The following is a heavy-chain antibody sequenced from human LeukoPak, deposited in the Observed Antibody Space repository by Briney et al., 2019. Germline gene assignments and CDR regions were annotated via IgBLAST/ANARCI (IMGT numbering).Heavy chain of an antibody. CDR2: ISYDGNNK. CDR1: GFTFSSYA. V-gene: IGHV3-30-3*01. CDR3: ARGLPYDSSGYKVHAAFDI. D-gene: IGHD3-22*01. J-gene: IGHJ3*02. Sequence: GSLRLSCAASGFTFSSYAMHWVRQAPGKGPEWVAVISYDGNNKYYADSVKGRFTISRDNSKNTLYLQMNSLRAEDTAVYYCARGLPYDSSGYKVHAAFDIWGQGTMVTVSS.